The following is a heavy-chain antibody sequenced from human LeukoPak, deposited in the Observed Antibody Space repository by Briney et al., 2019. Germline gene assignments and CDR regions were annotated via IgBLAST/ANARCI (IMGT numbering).Heavy chain of an antibody. V-gene: IGHV4-39*07. D-gene: IGHD3-16*02. J-gene: IGHJ4*02. CDR2: FYYSVST. CDR1: GGSISSSRYY. Sequence: SETLSLTCTVSGGSISSSRYYWGWIRQAPGKGLEWFGSFYYSVSTYYNPSLKSRVTISVDTSKNQLSLKLSSVTAADTAVYYCARARSDYVWGSYRYRYFDYWGQGTLVAVSS. CDR3: ARARSDYVWGSYRYRYFDY.